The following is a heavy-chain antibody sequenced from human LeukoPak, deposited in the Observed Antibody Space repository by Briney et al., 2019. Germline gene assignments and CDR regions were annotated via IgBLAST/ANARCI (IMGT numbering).Heavy chain of an antibody. D-gene: IGHD5-18*01. Sequence: GGSLRLSCKVSGFTFSDYGMFWVRQAPGKALEWVAVISHDADNEYYGDSVKGRFTISRDNSKNTLSLQMNSVRAEDTAVYHCVRDGDTVMPPRYYYHMDVWGKGTTVTVSS. CDR1: GFTFSDYG. V-gene: IGHV3-30-3*01. CDR3: VRDGDTVMPPRYYYHMDV. J-gene: IGHJ6*04. CDR2: ISHDADNE.